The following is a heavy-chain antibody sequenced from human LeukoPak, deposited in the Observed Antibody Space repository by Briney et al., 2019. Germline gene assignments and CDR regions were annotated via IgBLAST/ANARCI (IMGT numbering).Heavy chain of an antibody. CDR2: ISSNGGNT. J-gene: IGHJ4*02. D-gene: IGHD4-17*01. CDR3: MKDETTVPAGTYYFDY. V-gene: IGHV3-64D*09. CDR1: GFTFSSYA. Sequence: GGSLRLSCSASGFTFSSYAMHWVRQAPGKGLDYVSAISSNGGNTYYADLVKGRFTISRDNSKYTLYLQMSSLRAEDTAMYYFMKDETTVPAGTYYFDYWGQGTLVTVSS.